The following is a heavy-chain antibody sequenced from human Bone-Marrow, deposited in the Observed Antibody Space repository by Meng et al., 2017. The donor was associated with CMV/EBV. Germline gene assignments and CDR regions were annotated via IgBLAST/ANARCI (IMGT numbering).Heavy chain of an antibody. V-gene: IGHV3-21*01. CDR1: SDS. CDR2: ISSSSSYI. J-gene: IGHJ2*01. D-gene: IGHD2-2*01. CDR3: ARDAPLGYCSSTSCADWYFDL. Sequence: SDSMNWVRQDPGKGLEWVSSISSSSSYIYYADSVKGRFTISRDNAKNSLYLQMNSLRAEDTAVYYCARDAPLGYCSSTSCADWYFDLWGRGTLVTVSS.